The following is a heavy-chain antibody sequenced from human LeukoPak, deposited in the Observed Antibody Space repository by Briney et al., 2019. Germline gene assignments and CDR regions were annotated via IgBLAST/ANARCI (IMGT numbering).Heavy chain of an antibody. CDR1: GGSISSGDYY. D-gene: IGHD2-2*01. V-gene: IGHV4-30-4*01. Sequence: SETQSLTCTVSGGSISSGDYYWSWIRQPPGKGLEWIGYIYYSGSTYHNPSLKSRVTISVDTSKNQFSLKLSSVTAADTAVYYCARERYCSSTSCTNWFDPWGQGTLVTVSS. CDR3: ARERYCSSTSCTNWFDP. CDR2: IYYSGST. J-gene: IGHJ5*02.